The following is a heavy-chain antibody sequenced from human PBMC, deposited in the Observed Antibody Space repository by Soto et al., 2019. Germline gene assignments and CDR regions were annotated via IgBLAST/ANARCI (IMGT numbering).Heavy chain of an antibody. J-gene: IGHJ4*02. CDR1: GFTFSSYA. CDR2: ISGSGGST. V-gene: IGHV3-23*01. CDR3: AKEKAYGGYIDY. D-gene: IGHD4-17*01. Sequence: EVQLLESGGGLVQPGGSLRLSCAASGFTFSSYAMSWVRQAPGKGLEWVSAISGSGGSTYYAGSVKGRFSISRDNSKHTLYLQMNSLRAEDTAVYYCAKEKAYGGYIDYWGQGTLVTVSS.